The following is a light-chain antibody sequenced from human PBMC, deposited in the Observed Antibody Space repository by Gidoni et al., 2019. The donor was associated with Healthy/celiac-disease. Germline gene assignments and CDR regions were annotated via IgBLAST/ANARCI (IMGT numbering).Light chain of an antibody. J-gene: IGKJ2*01. V-gene: IGKV1-39*01. Sequence: DIQMTQSPSSLSASVGDRVTITCRASQSSSSYLNWYQQKPGKAPKLLIYAASSLQSGVPSRFSGSGSGTDFTLTISILQPEDFATYYCQQSYSTPYTFGQXTKLEIK. CDR1: QSSSSY. CDR3: QQSYSTPYT. CDR2: AAS.